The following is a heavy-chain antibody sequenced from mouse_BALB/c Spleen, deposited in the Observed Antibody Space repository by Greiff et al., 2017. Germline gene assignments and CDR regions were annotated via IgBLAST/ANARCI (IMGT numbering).Heavy chain of an antibody. CDR3: NAFRVGDYAMDY. V-gene: IGHV14-4*02. D-gene: IGHD1-3*01. Sequence: EVQLQQSGAELVRPGASVKLSCTASGFNFKDYYMHWVKQRPEQGLEWIGWIDPENGDTEYAPKFQGKATMTADTSSNTAYLQLSSLTSEDTAVYYCNAFRVGDYAMDYWGQGTSVTVSS. CDR2: IDPENGDT. J-gene: IGHJ4*01. CDR1: GFNFKDYY.